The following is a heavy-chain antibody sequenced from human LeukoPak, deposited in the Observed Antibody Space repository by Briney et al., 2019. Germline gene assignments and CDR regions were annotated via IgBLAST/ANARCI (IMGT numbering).Heavy chain of an antibody. CDR1: GGSISSSSYY. D-gene: IGHD4-17*01. Sequence: PSETLSLTCTVSGGSISSSSYYWGWIRQPPGKGLEWIGSIYYSGSTYYNPSLKSRVTISVDTSKNQFSLKLSSVTAADTAVYYCARAVSASTVYYFDYWGQGTLVTVSS. CDR3: ARAVSASTVYYFDY. CDR2: IYYSGST. V-gene: IGHV4-39*01. J-gene: IGHJ4*02.